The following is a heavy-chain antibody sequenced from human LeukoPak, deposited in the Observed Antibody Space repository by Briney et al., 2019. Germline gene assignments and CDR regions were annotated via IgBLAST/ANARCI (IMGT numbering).Heavy chain of an antibody. Sequence: SETLSLTCTVSGGSISSSSYYWGWIRQPPGKGLEWIGSIYYSGSTYYNPSLKSRVTISVDTSKNQFSLKLSSVTAADTAVYYCARLVVDYYDSSGYYLPYYFGYWGQGTLVTVSS. CDR1: GGSISSSSYY. V-gene: IGHV4-39*01. CDR3: ARLVVDYYDSSGYYLPYYFGY. J-gene: IGHJ4*02. D-gene: IGHD3-22*01. CDR2: IYYSGST.